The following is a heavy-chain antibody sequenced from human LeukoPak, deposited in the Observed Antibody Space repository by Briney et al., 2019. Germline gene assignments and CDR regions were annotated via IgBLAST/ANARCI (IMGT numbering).Heavy chain of an antibody. V-gene: IGHV1-2*02. D-gene: IGHD3-22*01. CDR1: GYTFTGYY. CDR3: ARVGWSSGYPTPYFDY. J-gene: IGHJ4*02. Sequence: GASVKVSCKASGYTFTGYYMHWVRQAPGQGLEWMGWINPNSGGTNYAQKFQGRVTMTRDTSISTAYMELSRLRSDDTAVYYCARVGWSSGYPTPYFDYWGQGTLVTVSS. CDR2: INPNSGGT.